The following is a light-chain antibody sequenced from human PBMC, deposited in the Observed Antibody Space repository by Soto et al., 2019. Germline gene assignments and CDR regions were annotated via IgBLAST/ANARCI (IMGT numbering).Light chain of an antibody. CDR3: QSYENSRTSFYV. Sequence: QSVLTQPPSVSGAPGQRVTISCTGSSSDIGAGFDVHWYQHLPGTAPKLLIYGNTNRPSGVPGRFSGSKSGTSASLVITGLQAEDEADYYCQSYENSRTSFYVFGTGTKVTVL. CDR1: SSDIGAGFD. V-gene: IGLV1-40*01. CDR2: GNT. J-gene: IGLJ1*01.